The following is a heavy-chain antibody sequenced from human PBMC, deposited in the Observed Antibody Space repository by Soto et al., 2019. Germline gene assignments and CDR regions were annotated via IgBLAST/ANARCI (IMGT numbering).Heavy chain of an antibody. CDR2: IYPGDSDT. CDR1: GYSFTSYW. CDR3: ARHGRTDSSGYYPTDY. Sequence: PGESLKISCKGSGYSFTSYWIGWVRQMPGKGLEWMGIIYPGDSDTRYSPSFQGQVTISADKSISTAYLQWSSLKASDTAMYYCARHGRTDSSGYYPTDYWGQGTLVTVSS. V-gene: IGHV5-51*01. J-gene: IGHJ4*02. D-gene: IGHD3-22*01.